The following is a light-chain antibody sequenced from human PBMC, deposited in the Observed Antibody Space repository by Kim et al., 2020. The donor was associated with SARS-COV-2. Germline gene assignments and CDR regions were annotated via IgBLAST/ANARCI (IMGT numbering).Light chain of an antibody. Sequence: RVTISCTRSSSNIGAGYDVHWYQQLPGTAPKFLIYGNSNRPSGVPDRFSVSKSGTSASLAITGLQAEDEADYYCQSYDSSLSGSVFGGGTQLTVL. J-gene: IGLJ2*01. CDR1: SSNIGAGYD. CDR3: QSYDSSLSGSV. V-gene: IGLV1-40*01. CDR2: GNS.